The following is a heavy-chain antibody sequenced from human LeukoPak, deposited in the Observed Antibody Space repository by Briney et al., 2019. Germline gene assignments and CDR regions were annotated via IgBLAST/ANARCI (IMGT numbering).Heavy chain of an antibody. Sequence: GGSLRLSCAASGFTFSSYAMHWVRQAPGKGLEWVAVISYDGSNKYYADSVKGRFTISRDNSKNTLYLQMNSLRAEDTAVYYCARAPPGGGDLSYHYYGMDVWGQGTTVTVSS. CDR2: ISYDGSNK. V-gene: IGHV3-30-3*01. CDR1: GFTFSSYA. D-gene: IGHD2-21*01. CDR3: ARAPPGGGDLSYHYYGMDV. J-gene: IGHJ6*02.